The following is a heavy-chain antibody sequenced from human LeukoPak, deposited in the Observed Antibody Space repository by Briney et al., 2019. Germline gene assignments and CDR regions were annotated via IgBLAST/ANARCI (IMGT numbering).Heavy chain of an antibody. V-gene: IGHV4-59*08. CDR2: IYYSGST. J-gene: IGHJ6*02. CDR1: GGSISIYY. Sequence: SETLSLTCTVAGGSISIYYWSWIRLPPGEGLGWIGYIYYSGSTNYNPSPKSRVTISVDTSKNQFTLQLSSVTAADTAVYYCARLGIAAAGRVYYYYGMDVWGQGTTVTVSS. D-gene: IGHD6-13*01. CDR3: ARLGIAAAGRVYYYYGMDV.